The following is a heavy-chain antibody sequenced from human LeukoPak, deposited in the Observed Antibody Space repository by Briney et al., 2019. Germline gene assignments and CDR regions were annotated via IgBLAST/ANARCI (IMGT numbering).Heavy chain of an antibody. Sequence: GGSLRLSCAVSGFTFSSYGMHWVRQPPGKGLEWVAVIWYDGSNKYYADSVKGRFTISRDNSKNTLYLQMNSLRAEDTAVYYCARDRDYYFDYWGQGTLVTVSS. CDR2: IWYDGSNK. CDR3: ARDRDYYFDY. V-gene: IGHV3-33*01. CDR1: GFTFSSYG. D-gene: IGHD3-10*01. J-gene: IGHJ4*02.